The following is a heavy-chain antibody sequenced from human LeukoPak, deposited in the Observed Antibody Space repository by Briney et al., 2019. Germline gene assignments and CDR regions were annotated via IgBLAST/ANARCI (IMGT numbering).Heavy chain of an antibody. CDR1: GFTFSNYV. J-gene: IGHJ4*02. CDR3: ARDSTYYYDSGSSGPHYFDN. D-gene: IGHD3-10*01. Sequence: GKSLRLSCAASGFTFSNYVMHWVRQAPGKGLEWVSLISSGGTYEYYADSVKGRFTISRDNSKNTLYLQLNSLRAEDTAVYYCARDSTYYYDSGSSGPHYFDNWGQGTLVTVSS. V-gene: IGHV3-30*07. CDR2: ISSGGTYE.